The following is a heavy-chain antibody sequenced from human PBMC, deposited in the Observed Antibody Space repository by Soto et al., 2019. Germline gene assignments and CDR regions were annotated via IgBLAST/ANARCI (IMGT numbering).Heavy chain of an antibody. CDR3: AGDIRTGSYRFDY. CDR1: GDSITNYQ. J-gene: IGHJ4*02. CDR2: IFNSGNT. Sequence: QVQLQESGPGLVRPSETLSLTCTVSGDSITNYQWSWIRQSPEKGLEWIGYIFNSGNTVYNPSVRSRVSISADSSRNQFSLRLTSVTAVDTAIYYCAGDIRTGSYRFDYWGQGVLVTVFS. D-gene: IGHD1-26*01. V-gene: IGHV4-4*09.